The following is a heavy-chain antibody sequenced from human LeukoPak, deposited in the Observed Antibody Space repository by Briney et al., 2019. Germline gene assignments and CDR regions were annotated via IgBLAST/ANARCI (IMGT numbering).Heavy chain of an antibody. CDR2: IKKDGSEK. Sequence: GGSLRLSCAASGFTFSDHWMSWVRQVPGKGLEWVADIKKDGSEKNEVDSAKGRFTISRDNAKNSLYLEMNGLRAGDTAVYYCARGPSYGARCDYLDYWGQGALVTVSS. J-gene: IGHJ4*02. D-gene: IGHD4/OR15-4a*01. CDR1: GFTFSDHW. V-gene: IGHV3-7*01. CDR3: ARGPSYGARCDYLDY.